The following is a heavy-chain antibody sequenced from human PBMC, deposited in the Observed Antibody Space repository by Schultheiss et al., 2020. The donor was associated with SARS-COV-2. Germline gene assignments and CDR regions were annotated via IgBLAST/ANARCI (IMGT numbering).Heavy chain of an antibody. V-gene: IGHV3-48*04. CDR3: ASVPYSSGWYRRGDAFDI. J-gene: IGHJ3*02. Sequence: GESLKISCAASGFTFSSYSMHWVRQAPGKGLEWVSYISSSGSTIYYADSVKGRFTISRDNAKNSLYLQMNSLRAEDTAVYYCASVPYSSGWYRRGDAFDIWGQGTMVTVSS. D-gene: IGHD6-19*01. CDR2: ISSSGSTI. CDR1: GFTFSSYS.